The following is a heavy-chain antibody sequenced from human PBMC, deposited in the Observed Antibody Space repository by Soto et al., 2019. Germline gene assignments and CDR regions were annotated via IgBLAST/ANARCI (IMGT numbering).Heavy chain of an antibody. CDR3: AKSSPPHYYDSSQPNFDY. J-gene: IGHJ4*02. D-gene: IGHD3-22*01. V-gene: IGHV3-23*01. CDR2: ISGSGGST. CDR1: GFTFSSYA. Sequence: GGSLRLSCAASGFTFSSYAMSWVRQAPGKGLEWVSAISGSGGSTYYADSVKGRFTISRDNSKNTLYLQMNSLRAEDTAVYYCAKSSPPHYYDSSQPNFDYWGQGTLVTVSS.